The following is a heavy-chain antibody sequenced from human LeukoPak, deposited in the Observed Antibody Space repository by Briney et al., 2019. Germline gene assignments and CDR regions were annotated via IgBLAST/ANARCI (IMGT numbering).Heavy chain of an antibody. D-gene: IGHD1-26*01. CDR3: ASQGSGSYYQHKGFDY. CDR1: GFTFSNYG. J-gene: IGHJ4*02. Sequence: GGSLRLSCVASGFTFSNYGMHWARQTPGKGLEWVAFIWFDGNNKYYADSVKGRFTISRDNSKNTLYLQMNSLRAEDTAVYYCASQGSGSYYQHKGFDYWGQGTLVTVSS. CDR2: IWFDGNNK. V-gene: IGHV3-30*02.